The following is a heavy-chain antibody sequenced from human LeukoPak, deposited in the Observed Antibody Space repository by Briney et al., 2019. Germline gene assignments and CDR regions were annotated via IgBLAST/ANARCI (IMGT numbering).Heavy chain of an antibody. Sequence: SETLSLTCTVSGGSISSYYWSWIRQPPGKGLEWIGYIYYSGSTNYNPSLKSRVTISVDTSKNQFSLKLSSVTAADTAVYYCARVGSWGGWELPDYWGQGTLVTVSS. D-gene: IGHD1-26*01. CDR3: ARVGSWGGWELPDY. CDR1: GGSISSYY. CDR2: IYYSGST. J-gene: IGHJ4*02. V-gene: IGHV4-59*01.